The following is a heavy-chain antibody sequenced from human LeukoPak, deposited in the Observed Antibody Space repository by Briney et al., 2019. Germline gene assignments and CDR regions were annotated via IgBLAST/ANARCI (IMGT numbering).Heavy chain of an antibody. Sequence: GGSLRLSCAASGFTFSSYWMHWVRQAPGKGLVWVSRINSDGSSTSYADSVKGRFTISRDNGKNTLYLQMNSLRAEDTAVYYCARPGIWERAFDIWGQGTTVTVSS. CDR1: GFTFSSYW. D-gene: IGHD1-1*01. V-gene: IGHV3-74*01. CDR2: INSDGSST. CDR3: ARPGIWERAFDI. J-gene: IGHJ3*02.